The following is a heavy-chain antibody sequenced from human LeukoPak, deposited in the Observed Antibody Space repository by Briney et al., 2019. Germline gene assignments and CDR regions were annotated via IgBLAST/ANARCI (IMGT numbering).Heavy chain of an antibody. CDR2: ISGDGGST. CDR3: AKDMSAATYWNWFDP. V-gene: IGHV3-43*02. Sequence: GGSLRLSCAASGFTFDDYAMHWVRQAPGKGLGWVSLISGDGGSTYYADSVKGRFTISRDNSKNSLYLQMNSLRTEDTALYYCAKDMSAATYWNWFDPWGQGTLVTVSS. J-gene: IGHJ5*02. D-gene: IGHD2-2*01. CDR1: GFTFDDYA.